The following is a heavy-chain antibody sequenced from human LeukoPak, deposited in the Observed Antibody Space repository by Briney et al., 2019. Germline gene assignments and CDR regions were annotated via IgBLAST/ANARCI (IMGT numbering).Heavy chain of an antibody. V-gene: IGHV4-59*01. D-gene: IGHD3-22*01. CDR2: IYYSGST. CDR1: GGSISSYY. CDR3: GRDSPYYDSSGYQGSFDI. Sequence: SSETLSLTCTVSGGSISSYYWSWIRQPPGKGLEWIGYIYYSGSTNYNPSLRSRVTISVDTSKNQFSLKLSSVTAADTAVYYCGRDSPYYDSSGYQGSFDIWGQGTMVTVSS. J-gene: IGHJ3*02.